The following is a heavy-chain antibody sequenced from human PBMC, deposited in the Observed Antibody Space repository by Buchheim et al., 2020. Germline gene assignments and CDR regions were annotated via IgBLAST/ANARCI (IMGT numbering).Heavy chain of an antibody. CDR2: ISGSGGST. V-gene: IGHV3-23*01. D-gene: IGHD5-12*01. Sequence: EVQLLESGGGLVQPGGSLRLSCAGSGFTFSSYAMSWVRQAPGKGLEWVSAISGSGGSTYYADSVKGRFTISSNNSKNTLFLQMNSLRDEDTAVYFCAKVGYSDSWSWFDPWGQGTL. J-gene: IGHJ5*02. CDR1: GFTFSSYA. CDR3: AKVGYSDSWSWFDP.